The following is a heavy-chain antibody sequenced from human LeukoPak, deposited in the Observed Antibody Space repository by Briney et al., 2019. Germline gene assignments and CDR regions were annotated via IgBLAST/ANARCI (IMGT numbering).Heavy chain of an antibody. J-gene: IGHJ5*02. Sequence: SVKVSCKAFGGSFSSEAISWVRQAPGQGLEWMGRIIPIFGTANYAQKFQGRVTITTDESTSTAYMELSSLRSEDTAVYYCARSGIQLWFDAWFDPWGQGTLVTVSS. CDR1: GGSFSSEA. V-gene: IGHV1-69*05. CDR2: IIPIFGTA. CDR3: ARSGIQLWFDAWFDP. D-gene: IGHD5-18*01.